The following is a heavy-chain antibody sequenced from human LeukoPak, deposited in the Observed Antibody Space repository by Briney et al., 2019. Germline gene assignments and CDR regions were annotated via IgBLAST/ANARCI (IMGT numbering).Heavy chain of an antibody. J-gene: IGHJ2*01. CDR2: ISYDGSNK. Sequence: PGGSLRLSCAASGFTFSSYAMHWVRQAPGKGLEWVAVISYDGSNKYYADSVKGRFTISRDNSKNTLYLQMNSLRAEDTAVCYCARDKWEEQWLADWYFDLWGRGTLVTVSS. V-gene: IGHV3-30*04. CDR1: GFTFSSYA. D-gene: IGHD6-19*01. CDR3: ARDKWEEQWLADWYFDL.